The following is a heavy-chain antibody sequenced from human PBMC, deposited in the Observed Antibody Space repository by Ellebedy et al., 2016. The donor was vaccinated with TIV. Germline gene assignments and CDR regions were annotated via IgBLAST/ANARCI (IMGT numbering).Heavy chain of an antibody. V-gene: IGHV4-39*07. CDR3: ARGFLSKWLDP. CDR2: IHYSGTT. CDR1: GDSITSSTYL. Sequence: MPSETLSLTCTVPGDSITSSTYLWGWTRQPPGKGLEWISTIHYSGTTYYNPSLKSRVTISVDTSKKQFSLKLASVTAADTAVYYCARGFLSKWLDPWGRGTLVTVSS. J-gene: IGHJ5*02.